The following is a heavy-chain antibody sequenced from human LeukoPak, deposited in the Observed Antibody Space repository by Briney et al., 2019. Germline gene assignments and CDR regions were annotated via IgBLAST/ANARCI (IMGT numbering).Heavy chain of an antibody. J-gene: IGHJ4*02. D-gene: IGHD1-26*01. V-gene: IGHV4-38-2*02. Sequence: SETLSLTCTVSGYSISSGYYWGWLRQPPGKGLEWIGSIYHSGSTYYNPSLKSRVTISVDTSKNQFSLKLSSVTAADTAVYYCARDREHRVGAKWFDYWGQGTLVTVSS. CDR2: IYHSGST. CDR3: ARDREHRVGAKWFDY. CDR1: GYSISSGYY.